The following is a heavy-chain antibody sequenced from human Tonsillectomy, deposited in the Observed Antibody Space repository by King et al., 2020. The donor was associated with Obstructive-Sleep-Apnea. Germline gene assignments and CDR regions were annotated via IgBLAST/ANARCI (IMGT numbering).Heavy chain of an antibody. J-gene: IGHJ4*02. CDR2: ISYDGSNK. Sequence: VQLVESGGGVVQPGRSLRLSCAASGFTFSSYAMHWVRQAPGKGLEWVAVISYDGSNKYYADSVKGRFTISRDNSKNTLYLQMNSLRAEDTAVYYCAREATYCSGGSCRPGYWGQGTLVTVSS. V-gene: IGHV3-30*04. D-gene: IGHD2-15*01. CDR3: AREATYCSGGSCRPGY. CDR1: GFTFSSYA.